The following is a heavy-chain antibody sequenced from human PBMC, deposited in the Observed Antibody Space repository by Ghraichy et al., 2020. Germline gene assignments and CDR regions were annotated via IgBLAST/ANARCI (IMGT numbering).Heavy chain of an antibody. V-gene: IGHV3-23*01. D-gene: IGHD3-16*01. CDR3: ARETPPSGLITCDY. Sequence: GGYLRLSCAASGLTFSTYSMAWVRQVPGKGLEWVSAISGSGSGTHYANSVRGRFTISRDNSKNTLYLQLNSLRAEDTAIYYCARETPPSGLITCDYWGQGTLVIVSS. CDR1: GLTFSTYS. CDR2: ISGSGSGT. J-gene: IGHJ4*02.